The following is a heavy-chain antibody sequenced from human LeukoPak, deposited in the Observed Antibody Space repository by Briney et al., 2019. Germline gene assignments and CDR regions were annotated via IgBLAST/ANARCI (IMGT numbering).Heavy chain of an antibody. Sequence: ASVKVSCKASGYTFTSYGISWVRQAPGQGLEWMGWISAYNGNTNYAQKLQGRVTMTTDTSTSTAYMELRSLRSDDTAVYYCARGAEYYYDSSGYARDWGQGTLVTVSS. V-gene: IGHV1-18*01. CDR1: GYTFTSYG. CDR3: ARGAEYYYDSSGYARD. CDR2: ISAYNGNT. D-gene: IGHD3-22*01. J-gene: IGHJ4*02.